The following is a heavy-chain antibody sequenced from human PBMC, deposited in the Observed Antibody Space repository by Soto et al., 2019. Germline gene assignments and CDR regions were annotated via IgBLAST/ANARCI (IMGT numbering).Heavy chain of an antibody. CDR2: IIPILGIA. V-gene: IGHV1-69*08. Sequence: QVQLVQSGAEVKKPGSSVKVSSKASGGTFSSYTISWVRQAPGQGLEWMGRIIPILGIANYAQKFQGRVTITADKSTSTAYMELSSLRSEDTAVYYCARDLGLDGYNWGFDYWGQGTLVTVSS. CDR1: GGTFSSYT. D-gene: IGHD5-12*01. J-gene: IGHJ4*02. CDR3: ARDLGLDGYNWGFDY.